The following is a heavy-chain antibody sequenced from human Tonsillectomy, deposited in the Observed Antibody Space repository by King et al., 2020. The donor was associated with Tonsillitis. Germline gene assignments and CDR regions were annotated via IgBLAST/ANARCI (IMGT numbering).Heavy chain of an antibody. Sequence: LQLQESGSGLVKPSQTLSLTCAVSGGSINSGGFSWSWIRQPPGKGLEWIGYIYHSRAIYYDPSLKSRGTISVDRSKNQFSLKLSSVTAAVTAVYFCARGPLLGYYYGLDVWGQGTTVTVSS. CDR3: ARGPLLGYYYGLDV. J-gene: IGHJ6*02. CDR1: GGSINSGGFS. CDR2: IYHSRAI. V-gene: IGHV4-30-2*01. D-gene: IGHD3-22*01.